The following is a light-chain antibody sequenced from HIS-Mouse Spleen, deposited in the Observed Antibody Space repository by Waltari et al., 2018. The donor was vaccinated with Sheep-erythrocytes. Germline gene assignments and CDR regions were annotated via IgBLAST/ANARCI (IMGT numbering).Light chain of an antibody. J-gene: IGLJ3*02. CDR2: DVS. Sequence: QSALTQPRSVSGSPGQSVPISCTGTSRDVGGYTYVSWYQQHPGKAPKLMIYDVSKRPSGVPDRFSGSKSGNTASLTISGLQAEDEADYYCCSYAGSYTLVFGGGTKLTVL. CDR3: CSYAGSYTLV. V-gene: IGLV2-11*01. CDR1: SRDVGGYTY.